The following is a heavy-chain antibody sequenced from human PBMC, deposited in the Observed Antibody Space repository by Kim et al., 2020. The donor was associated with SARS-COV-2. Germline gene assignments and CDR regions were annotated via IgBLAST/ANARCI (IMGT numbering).Heavy chain of an antibody. CDR1: GFTFREYD. CDR2: IRSTVHGGAT. CDR3: SRGLYDY. J-gene: IGHJ4*02. D-gene: IGHD3-10*01. V-gene: IGHV3-49*03. Sequence: GGSLRLSCATSGFTFREYDMSWFRQAPGKGLEWVGFIRSTVHGGATEYAASVKGKLTISRDDSRSIAYLHMNSLQTEDTAVYYCSRGLYDYWGQGTLVT.